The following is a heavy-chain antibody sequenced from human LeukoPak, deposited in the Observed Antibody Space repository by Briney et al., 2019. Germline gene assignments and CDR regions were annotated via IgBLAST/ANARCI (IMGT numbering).Heavy chain of an antibody. CDR1: GGSISSSSYY. V-gene: IGHV4-39*07. CDR2: IYYSGST. Sequence: SETLSLTCTVSGGSISSSSYYWGWIRQPPGKGLEWIGSIYYSGSTYYNPSLKSRVTISVDTSKNQFSLKLSSVTAADTAVYYCASTTGYSSSWYGAKYDNWFDPWGQGTLVTVSS. J-gene: IGHJ5*02. CDR3: ASTTGYSSSWYGAKYDNWFDP. D-gene: IGHD6-13*01.